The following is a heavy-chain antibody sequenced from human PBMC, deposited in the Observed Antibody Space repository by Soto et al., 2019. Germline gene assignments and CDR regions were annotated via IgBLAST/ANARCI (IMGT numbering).Heavy chain of an antibody. D-gene: IGHD1-7*01. J-gene: IGHJ4*02. CDR1: GGTFSSYA. Sequence: ASVKVSCKASGGTFSSYAISWVRQAPGQGLEWMGGIIPIFGTANYAQKFQGRVTITADESTSTAYMELSSLRSEDTAVYYCARAWNYVFPPDYWGQGTLVTVS. CDR3: ARAWNYVFPPDY. V-gene: IGHV1-69*13. CDR2: IIPIFGTA.